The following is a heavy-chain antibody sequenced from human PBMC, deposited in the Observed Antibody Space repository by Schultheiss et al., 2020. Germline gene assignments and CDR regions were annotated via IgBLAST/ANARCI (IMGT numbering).Heavy chain of an antibody. CDR3: VRPRLTALEARRGRYGWDV. CDR1: GGSFSAYQ. Sequence: SATMSLTCAVYGGSFSAYQWSWIRHSPRKGLEWIGEIYRSGTINYNPSLKSRVTMSIDTSKNQVSLSVNSVTAADTAVYYCVRPRLTALEARRGRYGWDVWG. V-gene: IGHV4-34*01. D-gene: IGHD3-16*01. J-gene: IGHJ6*04. CDR2: IYRSGTI.